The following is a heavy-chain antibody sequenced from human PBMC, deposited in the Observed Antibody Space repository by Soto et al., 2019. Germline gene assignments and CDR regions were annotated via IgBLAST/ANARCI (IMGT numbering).Heavy chain of an antibody. Sequence: AVKVSRKASGYTFTSYYMPWVRQAPVQGLEWMGIINPSGGSPSYAQKFQGRVTMTRDTSTSTVYMELSRLRSEDTAVYYCARGGPDYYGRSGYYGYWGQGTLVNVSS. V-gene: IGHV1-46*01. CDR3: ARGGPDYYGRSGYYGY. J-gene: IGHJ4*02. CDR1: GYTFTSYY. D-gene: IGHD3-22*01. CDR2: INPSGGSP.